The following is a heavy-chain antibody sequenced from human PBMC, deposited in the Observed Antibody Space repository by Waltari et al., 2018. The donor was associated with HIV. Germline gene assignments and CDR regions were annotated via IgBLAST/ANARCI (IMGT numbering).Heavy chain of an antibody. CDR1: GYNFATFD. V-gene: IGHV1-8*01. Sequence: QAQLVQSGAEVRKPGASVKVSCKASGYNFATFDINWVRRAPGKGLEWMGWMSINSGNAGYGQRFKGRVTLTRDTSIDTAYMELHSLTPQDTAVYYCVTSRPGAVFGDFWGQGTPVMVSS. CDR3: VTSRPGAVFGDF. D-gene: IGHD3-3*01. J-gene: IGHJ4*02. CDR2: MSINSGNA.